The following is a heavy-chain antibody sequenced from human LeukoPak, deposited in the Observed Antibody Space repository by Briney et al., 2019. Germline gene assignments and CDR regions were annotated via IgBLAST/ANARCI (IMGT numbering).Heavy chain of an antibody. CDR2: ISYQGNNK. V-gene: IGHV3-30-3*01. Sequence: QPGGSLRLSCAASGFTFSSDAMHWVRQPPGKGLEWVALISYQGNNKFYADSVKGRFTISRDNSKNTLYLQMNSLRTEDTAVYYCAKDPSQYDFWTDNSYYFDYWGQGTLVSVSS. CDR1: GFTFSSDA. J-gene: IGHJ4*02. D-gene: IGHD3-3*01. CDR3: AKDPSQYDFWTDNSYYFDY.